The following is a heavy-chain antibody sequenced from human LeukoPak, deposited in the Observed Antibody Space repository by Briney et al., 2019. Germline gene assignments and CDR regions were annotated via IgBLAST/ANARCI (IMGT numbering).Heavy chain of an antibody. D-gene: IGHD4-17*01. CDR1: GFTVSSNY. V-gene: IGHV3-30*02. CDR2: IRYDGSNK. J-gene: IGHJ6*03. CDR3: AKGPYDYGDYHGYYYYYMDV. Sequence: PGGSLRLSCAASGFTVSSNYMHWVRQAPGKGLEWVAFIRYDGSNKYYADSVKGRFTISRDNSKNTLFLQMNSLRAEDKAVYYCAKGPYDYGDYHGYYYYYMDVWGEGTTLTISS.